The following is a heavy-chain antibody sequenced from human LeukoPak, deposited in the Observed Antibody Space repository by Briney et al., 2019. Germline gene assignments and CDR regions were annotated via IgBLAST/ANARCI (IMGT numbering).Heavy chain of an antibody. D-gene: IGHD3/OR15-3a*01. CDR2: ITSNGAET. CDR1: GFWFSNYG. J-gene: IGHJ4*02. CDR3: AKRDWPYFFDY. V-gene: IGHV3-23*01. Sequence: GGSLRLSCAASGFWFSNYGMNWVRQAPGKGPGWVSVITSNGAETYYADSVKGRFTVFRDNSKNTLYLQMNSLRADDTAVYYCAKRDWPYFFDYWGQGTPVTVSS.